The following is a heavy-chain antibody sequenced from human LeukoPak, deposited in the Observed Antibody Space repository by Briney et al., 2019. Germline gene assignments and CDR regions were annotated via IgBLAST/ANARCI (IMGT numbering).Heavy chain of an antibody. D-gene: IGHD2/OR15-2a*01. CDR3: ARDRGSRIVDY. V-gene: IGHV3-7*01. CDR1: GFTFSSYW. CDR2: IKQDGSEK. Sequence: GGSLRLSCAASGFTFSSYWMSWVRQAPGKGLEWVANIKQDGSEKYYVDSAKGRFTISRDNAKNSLYLQMNSLRAEDTAVYYCARDRGSRIVDYWGQGTLVTVSS. J-gene: IGHJ4*02.